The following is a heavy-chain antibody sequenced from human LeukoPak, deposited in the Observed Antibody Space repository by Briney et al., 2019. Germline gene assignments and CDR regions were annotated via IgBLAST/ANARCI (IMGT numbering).Heavy chain of an antibody. D-gene: IGHD5-18*01. V-gene: IGHV4-59*01. CDR2: IYYSGST. Sequence: SETLSLTCTVSGGSISSYYWSWIRQPPGKGLECIGYIYYSGSTNYNPSLKSRVTISVDTSKNQFSLKLSSVTAADTAVYYCARGGYSYGLPIYWGQGTLVTVSS. J-gene: IGHJ4*02. CDR1: GGSISSYY. CDR3: ARGGYSYGLPIY.